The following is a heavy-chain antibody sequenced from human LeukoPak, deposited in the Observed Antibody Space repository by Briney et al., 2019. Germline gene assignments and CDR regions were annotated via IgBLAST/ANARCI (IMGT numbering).Heavy chain of an antibody. CDR2: IKSDGRST. V-gene: IGHV3-74*01. D-gene: IGHD1-14*01. CDR1: GFTFSSHW. Sequence: PGGSLRLSCVASGFTFSSHWMHWVRQGPGTGLVWVSRIKSDGRSTNYADSVKGRFTISRDNAKNTLYLQMNSLRAEDTAVYYCARGGCPPEALGDTFDIWGQGTMVTVSS. CDR3: ARGGCPPEALGDTFDI. J-gene: IGHJ3*02.